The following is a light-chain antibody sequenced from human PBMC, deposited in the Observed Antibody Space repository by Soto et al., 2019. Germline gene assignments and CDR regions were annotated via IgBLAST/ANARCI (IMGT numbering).Light chain of an antibody. CDR2: DDT. J-gene: IGLJ2*01. CDR1: NTDVGNYNL. Sequence: QSALTQPASVSGSPGQSITISCTATNTDVGNYNLVSWYQQHPGKAPKLMIYDDTKRPSGISDRFSGSRSGNTASLTISGLQAEDEADYYCCSYATMTTVVVFGGGTKVTVL. V-gene: IGLV2-23*02. CDR3: CSYATMTTVVV.